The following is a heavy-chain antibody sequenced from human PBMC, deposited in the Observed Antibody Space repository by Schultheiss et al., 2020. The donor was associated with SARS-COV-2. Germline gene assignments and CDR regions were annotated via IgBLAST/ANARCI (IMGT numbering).Heavy chain of an antibody. J-gene: IGHJ6*02. CDR3: ARTYYDFWSGPYGMDV. V-gene: IGHV4-34*01. CDR1: GGSFSGYY. CDR2: INHSGNT. D-gene: IGHD3-3*01. Sequence: SQTLSLTCAVYGGSFSGYYWSWIRQPPGKGLEWIGKINHSGNTNYNPSLKSRVTISVDTSKNQFSLRLSSVTAADTAVYYCARTYYDFWSGPYGMDVWGQGTTVTVSS.